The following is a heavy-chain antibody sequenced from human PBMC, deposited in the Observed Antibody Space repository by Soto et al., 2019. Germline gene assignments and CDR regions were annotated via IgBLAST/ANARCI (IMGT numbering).Heavy chain of an antibody. CDR1: GFTFSSYW. Sequence: GGSLRLSCAASGFTFSSYWMHWVRQAPGKGLVWVSRINSDGSSTSYADSVKGRFTISRDNAKNTLYLQMNSLRAEDTAVYYCARASMARGFDPWGQGTLVTVSS. CDR2: INSDGSST. CDR3: ARASMARGFDP. V-gene: IGHV3-74*01. J-gene: IGHJ5*02.